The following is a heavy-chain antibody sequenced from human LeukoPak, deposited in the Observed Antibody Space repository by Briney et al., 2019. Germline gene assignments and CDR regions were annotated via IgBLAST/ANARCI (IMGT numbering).Heavy chain of an antibody. V-gene: IGHV6-1*01. D-gene: IGHD2-21*01. J-gene: IGHJ4*02. Sequence: SQTLSLTCAISGDSVSSTSSAWNWVRQSPSRGLEWLGRTYYRSKWYNDYAVSEKSRITINPDTSKNQFSLQLNSVTPEDTAVYYCARDQDNPYIPLDYWGQGSLVTVSS. CDR2: TYYRSKWYN. CDR3: ARDQDNPYIPLDY. CDR1: GDSVSSTSSA.